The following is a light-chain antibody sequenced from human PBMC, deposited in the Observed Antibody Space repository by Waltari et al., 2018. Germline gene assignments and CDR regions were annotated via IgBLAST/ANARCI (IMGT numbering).Light chain of an antibody. J-gene: IGKJ5*01. CDR2: DAS. CDR1: QSVSSY. Sequence: IVVKESPANLSLSPGERGTLSCRASQSVSSYLAWYQQKPGQAPRLLIYDASNRATGIPARFSGSGSGTDFTLTISSLEPEDFAVYYCQQRSNWPPFTFGQGTRLEIK. CDR3: QQRSNWPPFT. V-gene: IGKV3-11*01.